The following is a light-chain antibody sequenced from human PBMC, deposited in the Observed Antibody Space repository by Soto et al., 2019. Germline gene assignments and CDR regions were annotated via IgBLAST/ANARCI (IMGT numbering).Light chain of an antibody. V-gene: IGLV1-44*01. Sequence: QSVLTQPPSVSGAPGQGVTISCAVGISNIGSSYDVHWYQHLPGLAPKLLIYINDQRPSGVPGRFSASTSGTSASLAISGLQSDDEADYYCATWDDDLNAAVFGGGTQLTVL. J-gene: IGLJ7*01. CDR1: ISNIGSSYD. CDR3: ATWDDDLNAAV. CDR2: IND.